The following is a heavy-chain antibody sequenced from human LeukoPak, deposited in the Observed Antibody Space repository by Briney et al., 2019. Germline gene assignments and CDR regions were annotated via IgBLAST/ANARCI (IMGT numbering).Heavy chain of an antibody. CDR3: ARAGGRSWFDP. V-gene: IGHV1-2*02. J-gene: IGHJ5*02. Sequence: GASVKVSCKASGYTFTDYYMHWVRQAPGQGLEWMGWINPNSGGTNYAQKFRGRVTMTTDTSMSTAYMELSRLTSDDTAVYYCARAGGRSWFDPWGQGTLVTVSS. CDR2: INPNSGGT. CDR1: GYTFTDYY.